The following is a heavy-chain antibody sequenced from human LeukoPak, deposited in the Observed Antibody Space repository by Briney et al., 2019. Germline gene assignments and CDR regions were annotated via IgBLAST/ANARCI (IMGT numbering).Heavy chain of an antibody. CDR1: GFTFSAYA. CDR2: IRGGGGSA. Sequence: GGSLRLSCTASGFTFSAYAMMWVRQAPGRGPEWVSAIRGGGGSAFYVDSVKGRFTISRDNSKYTLFLQMNSLRAEDTAVYYCARDPNGDYIGAFDMWGPGTMVTVSS. CDR3: ARDPNGDYIGAFDM. V-gene: IGHV3-23*01. D-gene: IGHD4-17*01. J-gene: IGHJ3*02.